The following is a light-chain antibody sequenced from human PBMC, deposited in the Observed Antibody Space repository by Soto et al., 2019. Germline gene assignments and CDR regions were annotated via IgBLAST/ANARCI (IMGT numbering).Light chain of an antibody. CDR2: EVT. J-gene: IGLJ3*02. V-gene: IGLV2-8*01. Sequence: QSALTQPPSASGSPGQSVTISCTGTSNDVGGYNYVSWYQQHPGKAPKLMIYEVTKRPSGVPDRFSGSKSGNTASLTVSGLQAEDEADYYCCSYAGSPWVFGGGTKLTVL. CDR3: CSYAGSPWV. CDR1: SNDVGGYNY.